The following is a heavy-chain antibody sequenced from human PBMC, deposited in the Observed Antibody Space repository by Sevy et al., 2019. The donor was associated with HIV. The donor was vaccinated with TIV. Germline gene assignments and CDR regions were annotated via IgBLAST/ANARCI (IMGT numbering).Heavy chain of an antibody. V-gene: IGHV3-30*04. Sequence: GGSLRLSCAASGFTFSSYAMHWVRQPPGKGLEWVAVISYDGSNKYYADSVKGRFTISRDNSKNTLYLQMNSLRAEDTAVYYCAREEASLEWLPRGWFDPWGQGTLVTVSS. D-gene: IGHD3-3*02. CDR2: ISYDGSNK. CDR1: GFTFSSYA. J-gene: IGHJ5*02. CDR3: AREEASLEWLPRGWFDP.